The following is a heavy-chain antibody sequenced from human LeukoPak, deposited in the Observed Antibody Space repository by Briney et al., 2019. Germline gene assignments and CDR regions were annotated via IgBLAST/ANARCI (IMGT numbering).Heavy chain of an antibody. CDR1: GFTFSSYG. J-gene: IGHJ4*02. Sequence: GGSLRLSCAASGFTFSSYGMHWVRQAPGKGLEWVSVIYSGGSTYYADSVKGRFTISRDNSKNTLYLQMNSLRAEDTAVYYCARDSGMTPRAYWGQGTLVTVSS. D-gene: IGHD6-25*01. CDR3: ARDSGMTPRAY. CDR2: IYSGGST. V-gene: IGHV3-53*01.